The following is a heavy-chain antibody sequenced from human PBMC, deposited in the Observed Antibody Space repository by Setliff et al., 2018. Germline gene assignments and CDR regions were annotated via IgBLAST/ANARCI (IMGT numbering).Heavy chain of an antibody. J-gene: IGHJ4*02. CDR3: ARGRTVGATNRHRLYYFDY. Sequence: VASVKVSCKASGYTFTDYYIHWVRQAPGQGLEWMGRINPDSGGTNYAQKFQGRVTMTRDTSISTAYMELSSLRSEDTAVYYCARGRTVGATNRHRLYYFDYWGQGTLVTVSS. D-gene: IGHD1-26*01. V-gene: IGHV1-2*06. CDR2: INPDSGGT. CDR1: GYTFTDYY.